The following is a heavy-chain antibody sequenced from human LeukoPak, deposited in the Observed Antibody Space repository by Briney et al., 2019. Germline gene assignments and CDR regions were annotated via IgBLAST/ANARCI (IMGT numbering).Heavy chain of an antibody. Sequence: PSETLSLTCTVSGRSISDYYWNWFRQSPGKGLEWIAYVFDSGSTKYNPSFKGRLTISADTSKNQFSLHLTSVTAADTAVYYCARGELRQSFETTYSYYYRYYYMDVWGKGTTVTVSS. D-gene: IGHD3-10*01. V-gene: IGHV4-59*01. CDR2: VFDSGST. J-gene: IGHJ6*03. CDR3: ARGELRQSFETTYSYYYRYYYMDV. CDR1: GRSISDYY.